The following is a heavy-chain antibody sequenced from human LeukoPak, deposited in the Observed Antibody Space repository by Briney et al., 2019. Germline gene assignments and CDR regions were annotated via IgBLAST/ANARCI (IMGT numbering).Heavy chain of an antibody. CDR1: GGSISSSSYY. V-gene: IGHV4-39*07. Sequence: SETLSLTCTVSGGSISSSSYYWGWIRRPPGKGLEWIGSIYYSGSTYYNPSLKSRVTISVDTSKNQFSLKLSSVTAADTAVYYCARKASEVRPPPDAFDIWGQGTMVTVSS. D-gene: IGHD3-10*01. CDR2: IYYSGST. CDR3: ARKASEVRPPPDAFDI. J-gene: IGHJ3*02.